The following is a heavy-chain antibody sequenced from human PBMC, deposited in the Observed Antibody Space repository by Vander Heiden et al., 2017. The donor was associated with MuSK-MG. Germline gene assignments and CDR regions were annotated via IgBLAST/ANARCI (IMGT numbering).Heavy chain of an antibody. CDR2: IIPIFGTA. D-gene: IGHD6-13*01. J-gene: IGHJ6*03. Sequence: QVQLVQSGAEVKKPGSSVKVSCKASGGTFSSYAISWVRQAPGQGLEWMGGIIPIFGTANYAQKFQGRVTITADESTSTAYMELSSLRSEDTAVYYCASHRDSSSWYGRQYYYYYMDVWGKGTTVTVYS. CDR3: ASHRDSSSWYGRQYYYYYMDV. V-gene: IGHV1-69*12. CDR1: GGTFSSYA.